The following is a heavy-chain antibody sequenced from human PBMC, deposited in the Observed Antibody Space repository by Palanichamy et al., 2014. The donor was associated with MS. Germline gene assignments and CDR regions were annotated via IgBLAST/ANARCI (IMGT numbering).Heavy chain of an antibody. D-gene: IGHD6-13*01. CDR3: ARDGRQQLISFDY. J-gene: IGHJ4*02. Sequence: EVQLVESGGGLVQPGGSLRLSCVASGFTFSNYEMNWVRQSPGKGLEWISYIISGGGTTYYADSVKGRFTISRDNAKNSLYLQMNSLRAEDTAVYYCARDGRQQLISFDYWGQGTLVTVSS. CDR2: IISGGGTT. V-gene: IGHV3-48*03. CDR1: GFTFSNYE.